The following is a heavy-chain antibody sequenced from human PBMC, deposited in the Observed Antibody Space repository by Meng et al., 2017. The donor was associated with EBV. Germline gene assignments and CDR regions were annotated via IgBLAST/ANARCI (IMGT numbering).Heavy chain of an antibody. Sequence: QITLKGSCHPPVKPTQTLTLTCTFSGFSLSTSGVGVGWIRQPPGKALEWLALIYWDDDKRYSPSLKSRLTITKDTSKNQVVLTMTNMDPVDTATYYCAHRRDEYSSSWYGWFDPWGQGTLVTVSS. J-gene: IGHJ5*02. CDR3: AHRRDEYSSSWYGWFDP. CDR1: GFSLSTSGVG. CDR2: IYWDDDK. D-gene: IGHD6-13*01. V-gene: IGHV2-5*02.